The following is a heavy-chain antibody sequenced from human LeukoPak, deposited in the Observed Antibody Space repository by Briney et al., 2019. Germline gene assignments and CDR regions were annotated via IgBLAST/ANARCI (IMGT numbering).Heavy chain of an antibody. CDR1: GGSISSYY. CDR3: ARTTEGGYSYGYFYYYYMDV. D-gene: IGHD5-18*01. V-gene: IGHV4-59*01. J-gene: IGHJ6*03. Sequence: SETLSLTCTVSGGSISSYYWSWIRQPSGKGLEWIGYIYYSGGTNYKSSLKSRVTISVDTSKNQSSLKLRSVTAADTAVYYCARTTEGGYSYGYFYYYYMDVWGKGTTVTISS. CDR2: IYYSGGT.